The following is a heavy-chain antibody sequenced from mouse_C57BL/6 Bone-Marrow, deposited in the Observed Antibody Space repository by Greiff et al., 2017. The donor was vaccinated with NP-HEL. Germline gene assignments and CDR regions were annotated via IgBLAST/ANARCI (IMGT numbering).Heavy chain of an antibody. D-gene: IGHD1-1*01. J-gene: IGHJ1*03. CDR1: GFNIKNTY. V-gene: IGHV14-3*01. Sequence: EVQLQQSVAELVRPGASVKLSCTASGFNIKNTYMHWVKQRLEQGLEWIGRIDPANGNTKYAPKFQGKATITADTSSHTAYLQLSSLTSEDTAIYYCASHYCGSSYYWYFDVWGTGTTVTVSS. CDR2: IDPANGNT. CDR3: ASHYCGSSYYWYFDV.